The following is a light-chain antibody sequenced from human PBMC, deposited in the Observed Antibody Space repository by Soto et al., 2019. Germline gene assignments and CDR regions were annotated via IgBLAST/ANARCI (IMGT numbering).Light chain of an antibody. J-gene: IGLJ2*01. CDR1: SSDVGGYNY. Sequence: QSVLTQPRSVSGSPGQSVTISCTGTSSDVGGYNYVSWYQRHPGKAPKLIISGVTKRPSGVPDRFSGSKSGNTASLTISGLQAEDEADYDCCSYAGSDILIFGGGTKLPV. CDR3: CSYAGSDILI. CDR2: GVT. V-gene: IGLV2-11*01.